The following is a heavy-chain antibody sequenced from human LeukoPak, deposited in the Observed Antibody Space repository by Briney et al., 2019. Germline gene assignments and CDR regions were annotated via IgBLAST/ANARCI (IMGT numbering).Heavy chain of an antibody. J-gene: IGHJ4*02. CDR2: IKQDGSEK. CDR3: ARCIEGYFDS. CDR1: GFSFSSFG. D-gene: IGHD2-8*01. Sequence: GGSLRLSCAASGFSFSSFGMSWVRQAQGKGMEWVANIKQDGSEKDSLDSVKGRFTFSRDNANNSLYLQMSRLRAKDTAVYYCARCIEGYFDSWGQGTLVTVSS. V-gene: IGHV3-7*01.